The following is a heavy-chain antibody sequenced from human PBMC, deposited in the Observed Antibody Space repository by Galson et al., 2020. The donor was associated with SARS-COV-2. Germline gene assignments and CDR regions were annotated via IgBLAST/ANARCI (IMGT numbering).Heavy chain of an antibody. V-gene: IGHV3-23*01. D-gene: IGHD4-17*01. Sequence: GGSLRLSCAASGFTFSSYAMSWVRQAPGKGLEWVSAISGSGGSTYYADSVKGRFTISRDNSKNTLYLQMNSLRAEDTAVYYCAKDNGDYGDIFGDSRWYYWGQGTLVTVSS. J-gene: IGHJ4*02. CDR3: AKDNGDYGDIFGDSRWYY. CDR1: GFTFSSYA. CDR2: ISGSGGST.